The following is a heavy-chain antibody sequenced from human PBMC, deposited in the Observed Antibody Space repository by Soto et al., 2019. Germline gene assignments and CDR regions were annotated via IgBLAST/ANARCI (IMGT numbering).Heavy chain of an antibody. CDR1: GGSISIGVYY. Sequence: QVQLQESGPGLVKPSQTLSLTCTVSGGSISIGVYYWNWIRQHPGKGLEWIGYTYHTGSTYYNPSLESRVTISVDPSKNQFSLKLSSVTAADTAVYYCARIGNPDASLYFDYWGQGTLVTVSP. CDR2: TYHTGST. V-gene: IGHV4-31*03. CDR3: ARIGNPDASLYFDY. D-gene: IGHD2-2*01. J-gene: IGHJ4*02.